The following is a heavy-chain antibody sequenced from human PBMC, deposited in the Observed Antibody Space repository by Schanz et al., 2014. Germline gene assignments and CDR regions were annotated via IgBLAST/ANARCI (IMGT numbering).Heavy chain of an antibody. J-gene: IGHJ2*01. Sequence: EVQLVESGGGLVQPGGSLRLSCAASGFTFSDSWMHWVRQAPGKGLVWVSRTSNDGSFTTFADSVKGRFTISRDNAKNTLYLQMNGLSADDTAIYYCAKGQGAVINNWYFDLWGRGTLVTVSS. V-gene: IGHV3-74*01. CDR2: TSNDGSFT. D-gene: IGHD2-21*01. CDR1: GFTFSDSW. CDR3: AKGQGAVINNWYFDL.